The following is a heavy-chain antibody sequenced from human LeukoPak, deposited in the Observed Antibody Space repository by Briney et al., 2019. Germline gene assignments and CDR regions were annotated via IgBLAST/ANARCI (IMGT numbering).Heavy chain of an antibody. V-gene: IGHV3-30*18. D-gene: IGHD6-6*01. J-gene: IGHJ4*02. CDR3: AKARGLAARPDYFDY. Sequence: GGSLRLSCAASGLPFSSYGMHWVRQAPGKGLEWVAVISYDGSNKYYADSVKGRFTISRDNSKNTLYLQMNSLRAEDTAVYYCAKARGLAARPDYFDYWGQGTLVTVSS. CDR2: ISYDGSNK. CDR1: GLPFSSYG.